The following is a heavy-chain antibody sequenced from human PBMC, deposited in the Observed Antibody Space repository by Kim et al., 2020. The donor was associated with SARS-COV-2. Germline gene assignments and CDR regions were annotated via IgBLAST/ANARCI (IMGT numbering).Heavy chain of an antibody. V-gene: IGHV7-4-1*02. J-gene: IGHJ4*02. CDR1: GYTFTSYA. CDR3: ARELPNSSSWHELFDY. Sequence: ASVKVSCKASGYTFTSYAMNWVRQAPGQGLEWMGWINTNTGNPTYAQGFTGRFVFSLDTSVSTAYLQISSLKAEDTAVYYCARELPNSSSWHELFDYWGQGTLVTVSS. CDR2: INTNTGNP. D-gene: IGHD6-13*01.